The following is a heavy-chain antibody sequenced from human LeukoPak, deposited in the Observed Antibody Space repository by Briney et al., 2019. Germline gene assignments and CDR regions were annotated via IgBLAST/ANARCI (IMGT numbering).Heavy chain of an antibody. CDR1: GFTFSSCW. J-gene: IGHJ4*02. Sequence: GGSLRLSCAASGFTFSSCWMSWVRQAPGKGLEWVANINEDGSEKNYVDSVKGRFTICRDNAQNSLYLQMDSLRAEDTAVYYCARDEYWGQGTLVTVSS. CDR2: INEDGSEK. V-gene: IGHV3-7*01. CDR3: ARDEY.